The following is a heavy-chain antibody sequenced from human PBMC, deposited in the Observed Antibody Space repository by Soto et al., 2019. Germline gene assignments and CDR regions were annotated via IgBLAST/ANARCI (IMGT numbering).Heavy chain of an antibody. J-gene: IGHJ4*02. CDR2: IYHSGTT. D-gene: IGHD3-22*01. Sequence: SETLSLTCTVSGYSISSVYYWGWIRQPPGKGLEWIGSIYHSGTTYDNPSLKSRVTISVDMSKNQFSLKLSSVTAADTAVYYCARLLYDSRGYYYFDYWGQGTMVTVSS. CDR1: GYSISSVYY. V-gene: IGHV4-38-2*02. CDR3: ARLLYDSRGYYYFDY.